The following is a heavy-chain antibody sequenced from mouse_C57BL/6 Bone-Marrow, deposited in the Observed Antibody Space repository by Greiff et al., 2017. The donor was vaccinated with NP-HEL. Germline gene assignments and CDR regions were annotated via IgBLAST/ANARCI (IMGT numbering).Heavy chain of an antibody. CDR1: GYTFTDYE. V-gene: IGHV1-15*01. D-gene: IGHD6-1*01. Sequence: VQLVESGAELVRPGASVTLSCKASGYTFTDYEMHWVKQTPVHVLEWIGAIDPETGGTAYNPKFKGKAILTADKSSSTAYMELRSLTSEDSADYYCTSLCDVDYWGQGTTITVSS. CDR3: TSLCDVDY. J-gene: IGHJ2*01. CDR2: IDPETGGT.